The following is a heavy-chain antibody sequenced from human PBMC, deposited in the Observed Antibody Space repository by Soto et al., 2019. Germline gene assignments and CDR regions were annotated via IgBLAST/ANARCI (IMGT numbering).Heavy chain of an antibody. J-gene: IGHJ5*02. V-gene: IGHV1-3*01. CDR1: GYTFTRYT. D-gene: IGHD2-15*01. CDR2: INPDNGNT. Sequence: ASVKVSFKASGYTFTRYTVNWVRQAPGQRLEWMGWINPDNGNTKSSQKFQDRVIITRDTSASTAYMDLSSLRSEDTAVYYCARGIATGQLDPWGQGTLVTVSS. CDR3: ARGIATGQLDP.